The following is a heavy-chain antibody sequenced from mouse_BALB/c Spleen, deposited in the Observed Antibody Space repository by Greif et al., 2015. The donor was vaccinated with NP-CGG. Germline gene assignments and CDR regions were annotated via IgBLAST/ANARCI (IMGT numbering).Heavy chain of an antibody. D-gene: IGHD2-14*01. CDR1: GFTFSSFG. CDR2: ISSGSSTI. J-gene: IGHJ3*01. CDR3: ARGERYDWFAY. Sequence: EVMLVESGGGLVQPGGSRKLSCAASGFTFSSFGMHWVRQAPEKGLEWVAYISSGSSTIYYADTVKGRFTISRDNPKNTLFLQMTSLRSEDTAMYYCARGERYDWFAYWGQGTLVTVSA. V-gene: IGHV5-17*02.